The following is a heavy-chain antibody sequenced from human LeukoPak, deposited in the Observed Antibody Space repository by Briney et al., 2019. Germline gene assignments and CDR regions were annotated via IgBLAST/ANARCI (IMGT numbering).Heavy chain of an antibody. Sequence: GGSLRLSCAASGFTFHNYAMSWVRKAQGKGLGWVSAISSSGDITFYADSVKGRFTITRDNSRYTLYLQMNSLRAEDAAMYYCATDRPNYHGRNGDDDTQNSYFWAQGTLATVSS. J-gene: IGHJ4*02. CDR1: GFTFHNYA. CDR3: ATDRPNYHGRNGDDDTQNSYF. D-gene: IGHD2-21*02. V-gene: IGHV3-23*01. CDR2: ISSSGDIT.